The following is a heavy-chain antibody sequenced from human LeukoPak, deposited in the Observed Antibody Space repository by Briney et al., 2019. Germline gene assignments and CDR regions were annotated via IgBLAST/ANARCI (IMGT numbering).Heavy chain of an antibody. CDR1: GFTFSSYA. CDR3: AKDQYYDFWSGRRGAPDY. D-gene: IGHD3-3*01. V-gene: IGHV3-23*01. CDR2: ISGSGGST. J-gene: IGHJ4*02. Sequence: GGSLRLSCAASGFTFSSYAMSLVRQAPGKGLEWVSAISGSGGSTYYADSVKGRFTISRDNSKNTLYLQMNSLRAEDTAVYYCAKDQYYDFWSGRRGAPDYWGQGTLVTVSS.